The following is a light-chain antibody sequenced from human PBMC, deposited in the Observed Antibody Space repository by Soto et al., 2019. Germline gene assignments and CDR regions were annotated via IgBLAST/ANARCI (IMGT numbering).Light chain of an antibody. CDR3: QQRSNWPIT. V-gene: IGKV3-11*01. Sequence: EIVLTQSPATLSLPPGERATLACMASQSVSSYLAWYQQKPGQAPRLLIYDASNRATGIPARFSGSGSGTDFTLTISSLEPEDFAVYYCQQRSNWPITFGQGTRLEI. CDR1: QSVSSY. CDR2: DAS. J-gene: IGKJ5*01.